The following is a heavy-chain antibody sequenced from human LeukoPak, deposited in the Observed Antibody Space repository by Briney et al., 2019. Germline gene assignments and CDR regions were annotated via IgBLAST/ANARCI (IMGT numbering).Heavy chain of an antibody. J-gene: IGHJ6*02. CDR3: AGGGIVWGYSNSYYSYGMDV. V-gene: IGHV1-2*02. CDR1: GYTFTGYY. Sequence: ASVKVSCKASGYTFTGYYIHWVRQAPGQGLEWMGWINPNSGGTTYAQKFQDRVTMTRDTSISTAYMELSRLRSDDTAVYYCAGGGIVWGYSNSYYSYGMDVWGPGTTVTVSS. D-gene: IGHD4-11*01. CDR2: INPNSGGT.